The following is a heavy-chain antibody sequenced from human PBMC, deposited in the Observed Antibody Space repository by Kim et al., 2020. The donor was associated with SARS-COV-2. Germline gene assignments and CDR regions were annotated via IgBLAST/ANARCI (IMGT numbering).Heavy chain of an antibody. CDR3: ARDTKRTTVTTEYAFDI. V-gene: IGHV4-59*13. CDR1: GGSISSYY. Sequence: SETLSLTCTVSGGSISSYYWSWIRQPLGKGLEWIGYIYYSGSTNYNPSLKSRVTISVDTSKNQFSLKLSSVPAADTAVYYCARDTKRTTVTTEYAFDIWGQGTMVTVSS. J-gene: IGHJ3*02. D-gene: IGHD4-4*01. CDR2: IYYSGST.